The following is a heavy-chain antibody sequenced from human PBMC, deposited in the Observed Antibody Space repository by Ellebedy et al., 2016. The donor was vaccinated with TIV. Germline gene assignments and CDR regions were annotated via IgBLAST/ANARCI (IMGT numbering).Heavy chain of an antibody. CDR1: GFTFSKYG. CDR2: ISPNGDTT. J-gene: IGHJ6*02. V-gene: IGHV3-23*01. CDR3: AKDGQLRRPVFYYSLDV. D-gene: IGHD1-7*01. Sequence: GESLKISCAASGFTFSKYGLSWVRQTPGKGLEWVSTISPNGDTTYYADSVKGRFTISRDNSKNTLFLQMDTLRADDTALYYCAKDGQLRRPVFYYSLDVWGQGTTVTVSS.